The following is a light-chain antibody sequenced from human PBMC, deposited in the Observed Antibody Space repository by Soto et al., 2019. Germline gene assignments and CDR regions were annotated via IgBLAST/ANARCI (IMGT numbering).Light chain of an antibody. J-gene: IGLJ2*01. Sequence: QAVVTQEPSLTVSPGGTVTLTCASSTGAVTSGYYPNWFQQIPGQAPRALLYSTSNKHSWTPARFSGSLNGGKAALTLSGVQPEDEAEYYCLLYYGGAQLLFGGGTKLNVL. CDR2: STS. V-gene: IGLV7-43*01. CDR3: LLYYGGAQLL. CDR1: TGAVTSGYY.